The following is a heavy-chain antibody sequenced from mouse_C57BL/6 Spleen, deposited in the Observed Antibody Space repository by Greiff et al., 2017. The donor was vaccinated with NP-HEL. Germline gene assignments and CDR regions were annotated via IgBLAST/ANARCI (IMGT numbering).Heavy chain of an antibody. CDR1: GFTFSSYG. Sequence: EVMLVESGGDLVKPGGSLKLSCAASGFTFSSYGMSWVRQTPDKRLEWVATISSGGSYTYYPGSVKGRFTISRDNAKNTLYLQMSSLKSEDTAMYYCARHGGDYDGLDYWGQGTTLTVSS. CDR2: ISSGGSYT. J-gene: IGHJ2*01. V-gene: IGHV5-6*02. D-gene: IGHD2-4*01. CDR3: ARHGGDYDGLDY.